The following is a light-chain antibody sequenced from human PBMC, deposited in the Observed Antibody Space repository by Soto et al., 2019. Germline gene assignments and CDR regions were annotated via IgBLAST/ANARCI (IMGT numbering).Light chain of an antibody. J-gene: IGKJ5*01. CDR3: HQYYSTPST. V-gene: IGKV4-1*01. CDR1: QSVLNSSNNMNY. CDR2: WAS. Sequence: DIVMTQSPDSLAVSPGERATINCKSSQSVLNSSNNMNYLAWYQQKPGQPPKLLIYWASTRGSGITDRFSGSGSGTGFALTISSLQAEDVAVYYCHQYYSTPSTFGQGTRLEIK.